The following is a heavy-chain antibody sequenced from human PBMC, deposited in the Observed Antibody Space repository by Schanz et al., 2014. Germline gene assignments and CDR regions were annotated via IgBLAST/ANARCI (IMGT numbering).Heavy chain of an antibody. CDR3: ARDYAGFDC. J-gene: IGHJ4*02. CDR1: GFTFSNYG. Sequence: QVQLVESGGGVVQPGRSLRLSCAASGFTFSNYGLHWVRQAPGKGLEWVTVISYDGNTKYYADSVKGRFTISRDNAKNSLYLQMXXXXAEDTAVYYCARDYAGFDCWGQGTLVTVSS. D-gene: IGHD3-16*01. CDR2: ISYDGNTK. V-gene: IGHV3-30*03.